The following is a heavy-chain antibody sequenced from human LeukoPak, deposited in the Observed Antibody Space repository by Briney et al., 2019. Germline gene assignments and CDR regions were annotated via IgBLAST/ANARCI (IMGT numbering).Heavy chain of an antibody. CDR2: IIPIFGTA. Sequence: ASVKVSCKASGGTFSSYAISWVRQAPGQGLEWMGGIIPIFGTANYAQKFQGRVTITRDTSASTAYMELSSLRSEDTAVYYCARLRSGYSSSWYLPLFDYWGQGTLVTVSS. D-gene: IGHD6-13*01. CDR3: ARLRSGYSSSWYLPLFDY. CDR1: GGTFSSYA. V-gene: IGHV1-69*05. J-gene: IGHJ4*02.